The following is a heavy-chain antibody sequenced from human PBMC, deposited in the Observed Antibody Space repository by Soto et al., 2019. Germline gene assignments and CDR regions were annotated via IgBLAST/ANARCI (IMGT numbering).Heavy chain of an antibody. V-gene: IGHV1-18*01. CDR1: VFALTRCA. J-gene: IGHJ6*02. CDR2: VSANNGHT. Sequence: VSCEESVFALTRCALKWVRQEPRQGIELMGWVSANNGHTNYAQNLQGRVSMTTDTSTSTAYMELRGLTFDDTAVYYCARDIESVTAKHFFYYYAMDVWGQGTTVKVSS. D-gene: IGHD2-8*01. CDR3: ARDIESVTAKHFFYYYAMDV.